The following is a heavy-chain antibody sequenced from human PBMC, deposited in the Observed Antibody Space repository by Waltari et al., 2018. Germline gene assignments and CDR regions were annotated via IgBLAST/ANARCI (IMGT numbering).Heavy chain of an antibody. CDR3: ATRITVAGNLDF. J-gene: IGHJ4*02. V-gene: IGHV1-24*01. D-gene: IGHD6-19*01. CDR1: GYSLFELS. Sequence: QVQMEQSGPEVKKPGASVRVSCTVSGYSLFELSLHWVRLAPGEGLELMGVSAPEHGETVYAQQFQGRITMTEDRSRDIAYMELSSLRSEDTAIYYCATRITVAGNLDFWGQGTQVTVSS. CDR2: SAPEHGET.